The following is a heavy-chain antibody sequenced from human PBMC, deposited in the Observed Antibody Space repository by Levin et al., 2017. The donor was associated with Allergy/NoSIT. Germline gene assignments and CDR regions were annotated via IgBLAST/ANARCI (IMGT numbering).Heavy chain of an antibody. Sequence: GESLKISCAASGFTFSTYSMNWVRQAPGQGLEWISYISTSSSPIYYADSVKGRFTISRDNAKNSLSLQMNSLRDEDTAVYYCARASTDGPYYYYMDVWGKGTTDTVSS. J-gene: IGHJ6*03. D-gene: IGHD5-24*01. CDR2: ISTSSSPI. CDR3: ARASTDGPYYYYMDV. CDR1: GFTFSTYS. V-gene: IGHV3-48*02.